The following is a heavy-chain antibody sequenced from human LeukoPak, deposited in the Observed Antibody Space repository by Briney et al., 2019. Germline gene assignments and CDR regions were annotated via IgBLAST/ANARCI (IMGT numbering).Heavy chain of an antibody. CDR3: ARGIRSGSRHFDY. Sequence: SETLSLTCTVSGGSIRSSDYHWGWIRQPPGKGLEWIGTIHYSGSTYYNPSLKSRVTISVDTSKNQFSLKLSSVTAADTAVYYCARGIRSGSRHFDYWGQGTLVTVSS. V-gene: IGHV4-39*07. J-gene: IGHJ4*02. CDR2: IHYSGST. D-gene: IGHD3-10*01. CDR1: GGSIRSSDYH.